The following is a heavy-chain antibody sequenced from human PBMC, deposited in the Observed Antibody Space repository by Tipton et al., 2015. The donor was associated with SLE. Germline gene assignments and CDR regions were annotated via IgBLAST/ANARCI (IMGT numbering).Heavy chain of an antibody. CDR2: IYYSGST. Sequence: LRLSCTVSGGSISSYYWSWIRQPPGKGLEWIGYIYYSGSTNYNPSLKSRVTISVDTSKNQFSLKLSSVTATDTAVYYCARTLWDYYDSSGYYWWFDPWGQGTLVTVSS. D-gene: IGHD3-22*01. CDR3: ARTLWDYYDSSGYYWWFDP. V-gene: IGHV4-59*01. J-gene: IGHJ5*02. CDR1: GGSISSYY.